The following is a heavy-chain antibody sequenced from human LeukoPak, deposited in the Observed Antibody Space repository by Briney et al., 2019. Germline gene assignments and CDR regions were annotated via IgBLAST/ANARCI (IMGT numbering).Heavy chain of an antibody. J-gene: IGHJ5*02. D-gene: IGHD3-9*01. CDR1: GFTFSSYS. CDR2: IGRSGGST. Sequence: GVSLRLSYAASGFTFSSYSMSGGSQAPVRGLEWGSGIGRSGGSTYYGDSVQGRFTTSRANSKNTLYLQMNSLRAEDTAVYYCAKVLTGYASNWFDPWGQGTLVTVSS. V-gene: IGHV3-23*01. CDR3: AKVLTGYASNWFDP.